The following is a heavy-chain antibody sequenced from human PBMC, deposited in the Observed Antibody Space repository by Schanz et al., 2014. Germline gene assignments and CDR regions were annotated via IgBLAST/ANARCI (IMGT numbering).Heavy chain of an antibody. Sequence: QVQLQESGPGLVKPSETLSLTCTVSGGAISSFYWSWIRQPPGKGLEWIGYIHYSGSTNYKASLKSRITISAHTSKTQFSLKLTSVTAADTAVYYCARAPTRMNMFRGVTYFFDYWGQGTLVTVSS. CDR2: IHYSGST. D-gene: IGHD3-10*01. CDR1: GGAISSFY. J-gene: IGHJ4*02. V-gene: IGHV4-59*01. CDR3: ARAPTRMNMFRGVTYFFDY.